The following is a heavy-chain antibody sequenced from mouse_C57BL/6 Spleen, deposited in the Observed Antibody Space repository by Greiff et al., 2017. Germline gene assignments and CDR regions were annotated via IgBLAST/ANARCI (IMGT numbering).Heavy chain of an antibody. CDR3: ASGLGDYYAMDY. CDR1: GYAFSSYW. CDR2: IYPGDGDT. J-gene: IGHJ4*01. D-gene: IGHD3-3*01. V-gene: IGHV1-80*01. Sequence: QVQLKQSGAELVKPGASVKISCKASGYAFSSYWMNWVKQRPGKGLEWIGQIYPGDGDTNYNGKFKGKATLTADKSSSTAYMQLSSLTSEDSAVYFCASGLGDYYAMDYWRQGTSVTVSS.